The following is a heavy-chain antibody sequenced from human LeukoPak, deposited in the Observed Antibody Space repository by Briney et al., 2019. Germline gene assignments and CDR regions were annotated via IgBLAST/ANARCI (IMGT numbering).Heavy chain of an antibody. CDR1: GFTFDDYA. V-gene: IGHV3-9*01. CDR3: AKDDSLITFGGVIAD. D-gene: IGHD3-16*02. Sequence: QPGGSLRLSCAASGFTFDDYAMHWVRQAPGKGLEWVSGISWNSGSIGHADSVKGRFTISRDNAKNSLYLQMNSLRAEDTALYYCAKDDSLITFGGVIADWGQGTLVTVSS. J-gene: IGHJ4*02. CDR2: ISWNSGSI.